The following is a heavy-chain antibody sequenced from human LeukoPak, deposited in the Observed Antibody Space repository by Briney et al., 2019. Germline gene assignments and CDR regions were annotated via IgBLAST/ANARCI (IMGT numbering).Heavy chain of an antibody. J-gene: IGHJ6*03. D-gene: IGHD5-18*01. Sequence: GGSLSLSCAASGFNVSSNYMSWVRKAPGKGLEWVSLLYSGGSAFHADSVKGRFTISRDNSKNTLYLQLNSLRAEDTAVYYCARAGGGYRYGYYYHFYMDVWGKGTTVTVSS. CDR1: GFNVSSNY. CDR2: LYSGGSA. V-gene: IGHV3-53*01. CDR3: ARAGGGYRYGYYYHFYMDV.